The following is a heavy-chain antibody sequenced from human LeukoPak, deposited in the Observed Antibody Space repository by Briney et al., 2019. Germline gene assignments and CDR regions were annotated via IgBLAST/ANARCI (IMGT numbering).Heavy chain of an antibody. CDR3: AGDRGVGEGINWFDP. CDR2: ISDSGNTI. V-gene: IGHV3-48*03. D-gene: IGHD3-10*01. Sequence: GGSLRLSCEGSAFTLSSREMNWVRQAPGKGLEWVAYISDSGNTIFYAASVKGRFTISRDNAKNSLSLQMNSLRAEDSAIYYCAGDRGVGEGINWFDPWGQGTLVTVST. J-gene: IGHJ5*02. CDR1: AFTLSSRE.